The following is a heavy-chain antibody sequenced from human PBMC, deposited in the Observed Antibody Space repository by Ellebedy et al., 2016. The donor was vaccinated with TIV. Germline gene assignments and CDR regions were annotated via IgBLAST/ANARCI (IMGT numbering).Heavy chain of an antibody. CDR3: AKQRAAAGKAHFDY. CDR2: IKQDGSEK. D-gene: IGHD6-13*01. V-gene: IGHV3-7*01. CDR1: GFTFSLYW. Sequence: GESLKISCAASGFTFSLYWMSWVRQAPGKGLEWVANIKQDGSEKNYVGSVKGRFTISRDNAKNSLDLQMNGLRADDTAVYYCAKQRAAAGKAHFDYWGQGTLVTVSS. J-gene: IGHJ4*02.